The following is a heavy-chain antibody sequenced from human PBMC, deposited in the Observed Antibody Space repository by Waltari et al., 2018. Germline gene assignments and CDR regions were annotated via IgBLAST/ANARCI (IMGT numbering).Heavy chain of an antibody. Sequence: QVQLVESGGGVVQPGRSLRLSCAASGFTFSSYGMHWVRQSPGKGLEWVAGIAYDGSNKYYADSVKGRFTISRDNSKNTLYLQMNSLRAEDTAVYYCAKGGYSYDDNWFDPWGQGTLVTVSS. D-gene: IGHD5-18*01. J-gene: IGHJ5*02. V-gene: IGHV3-30*18. CDR1: GFTFSSYG. CDR2: IAYDGSNK. CDR3: AKGGYSYDDNWFDP.